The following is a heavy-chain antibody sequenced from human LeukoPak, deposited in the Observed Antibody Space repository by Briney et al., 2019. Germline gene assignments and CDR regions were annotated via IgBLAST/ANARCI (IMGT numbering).Heavy chain of an antibody. CDR2: ISSSSSYI. Sequence: PGGSLRLSCAASGFTFSSYSMNWVRQAPGKGLEWVSSISSSSSYIYCADSVKGRFTISRDNAKNSLYLQMNSLRAEDTAVYYCARAYPMATPDYYYYMDVWGKGTTVTVSS. CDR3: ARAYPMATPDYYYYMDV. CDR1: GFTFSSYS. D-gene: IGHD5-24*01. V-gene: IGHV3-21*01. J-gene: IGHJ6*03.